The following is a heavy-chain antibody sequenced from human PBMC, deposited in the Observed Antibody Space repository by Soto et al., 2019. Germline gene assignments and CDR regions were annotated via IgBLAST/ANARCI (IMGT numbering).Heavy chain of an antibody. J-gene: IGHJ6*02. D-gene: IGHD1-26*01. CDR3: AKMDADLLPYYYCGMDV. V-gene: IGHV3-30*18. CDR1: GFRFSDYG. CDR2: ISYDGSKK. Sequence: QVQLVESGGGVVQPGRSLRLSCAASGFRFSDYGIHWVRQAPGKGLEWVALISYDGSKKFYTDSVKGRFTISRDNSKNTMDLQIDRPRAEDTAVYYCAKMDADLLPYYYCGMDVWGQGTTVTVSS.